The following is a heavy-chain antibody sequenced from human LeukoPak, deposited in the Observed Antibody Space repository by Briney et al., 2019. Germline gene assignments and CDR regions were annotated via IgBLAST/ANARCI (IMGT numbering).Heavy chain of an antibody. D-gene: IGHD3-22*01. Sequence: SETLSLTCTVSGGSFSGYYWSWIRQPPGKGLEWIGYISYSGSTNYKPSLKSRVTISLDASKNQFSLKLSSVTAADTAVYYCAGGGTYYYDSNGYYWGQGTLVTVSS. CDR2: ISYSGST. V-gene: IGHV4-59*01. CDR3: AGGGTYYYDSNGYY. CDR1: GGSFSGYY. J-gene: IGHJ4*02.